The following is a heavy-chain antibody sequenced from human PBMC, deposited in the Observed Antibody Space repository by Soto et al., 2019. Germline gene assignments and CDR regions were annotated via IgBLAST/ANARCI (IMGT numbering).Heavy chain of an antibody. V-gene: IGHV3-11*01. CDR2: IGSSDNII. D-gene: IGHD3-22*01. CDR1: GFTFSDYY. J-gene: IGHJ4*02. CDR3: ARDLGYYESSGYFDY. Sequence: QVQLVESGEGLVKPGGSLRLSCAASGFTFSDYYMSWIRQAPGKGLEWVSYIGSSDNIIYYADSVKGRFTISRDNAKNSLYLQMNSLRAEDTAVYYCARDLGYYESSGYFDYWGQGTLVTVSS.